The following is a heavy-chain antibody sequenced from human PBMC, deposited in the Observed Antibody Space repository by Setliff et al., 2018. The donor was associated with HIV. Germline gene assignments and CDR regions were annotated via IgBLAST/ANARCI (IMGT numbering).Heavy chain of an antibody. D-gene: IGHD1-26*01. CDR1: PFIFSHYW. CDR3: SKGHYTTAG. Sequence: PGGSLRLSCAVSPFIFSHYWMTWVRQAPGKGLEWVANIKQDGSETYYVDSVKGRFTISRDNAKNSLYLQMNSLRAEDTAVYYCSKGHYTTAGWGQGTLVTVSS. V-gene: IGHV3-7*01. CDR2: IKQDGSET. J-gene: IGHJ4*02.